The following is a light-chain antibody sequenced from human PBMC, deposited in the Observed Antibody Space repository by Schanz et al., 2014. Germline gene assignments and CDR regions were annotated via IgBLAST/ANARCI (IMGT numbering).Light chain of an antibody. Sequence: QFALTQPPSASGSPGQSVTISCTGTSSDVGGYNYVSWYQQHPGKAPKLMIYEVSKRPSGVPDRFSGSKSGNTASLTVSGLQAEDEADYYCGSYAGNINWVFGGGTKVTVL. CDR1: SSDVGGYNY. CDR2: EVS. V-gene: IGLV2-8*01. CDR3: GSYAGNINWV. J-gene: IGLJ3*02.